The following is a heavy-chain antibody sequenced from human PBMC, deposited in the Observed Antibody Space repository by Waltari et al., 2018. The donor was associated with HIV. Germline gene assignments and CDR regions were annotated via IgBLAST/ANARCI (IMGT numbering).Heavy chain of an antibody. D-gene: IGHD3-16*01. J-gene: IGHJ4*02. CDR2: IDHTGTS. Sequence: QVHLPQWGSGLLKPSGTLSLTCAVYGGSFSGYYWTWIRQSPGRGLEWMGEIDHTGTSTYNPSLKGRGTMSVDTSKNQFSLTLKSVTAADTAVYYCVRGFGNYGFYFDYWGQGKLVSVSS. CDR1: GGSFSGYY. CDR3: VRGFGNYGFYFDY. V-gene: IGHV4-34*02.